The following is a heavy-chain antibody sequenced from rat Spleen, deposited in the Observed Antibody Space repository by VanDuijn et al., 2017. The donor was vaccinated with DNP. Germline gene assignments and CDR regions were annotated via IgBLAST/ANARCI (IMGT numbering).Heavy chain of an antibody. D-gene: IGHD1-11*01. CDR1: GFTFSYYW. CDR3: ARGGRSYFDY. J-gene: IGHJ2*01. Sequence: EVQLVESGGDLVQPGRSLKLSCVASGFTFSYYWMTWIRQVPGKGLEWIASITTSGDSTYSPDSVKGRFTISRDNAKNTLYLQMNSLRSEDTATYYCARGGRSYFDYWGQGVMVTVSS. CDR2: ITTSGDST. V-gene: IGHV5-31*01.